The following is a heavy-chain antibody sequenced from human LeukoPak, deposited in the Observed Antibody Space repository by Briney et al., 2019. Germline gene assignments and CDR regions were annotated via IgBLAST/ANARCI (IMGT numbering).Heavy chain of an antibody. V-gene: IGHV3-9*01. CDR1: GSTFDDYA. CDR3: AKGSSRGYSTRFDY. Sequence: GGSLRLSCAASGSTFDDYAMPWVRHAPGKGLEWVSVISWNSGSIGYADSVKGRFTISRDNAKNSLYLQMNSLRAEDTALYYCAKGSSRGYSTRFDYWGQGTLVTVSS. J-gene: IGHJ4*02. D-gene: IGHD5-12*01. CDR2: ISWNSGSI.